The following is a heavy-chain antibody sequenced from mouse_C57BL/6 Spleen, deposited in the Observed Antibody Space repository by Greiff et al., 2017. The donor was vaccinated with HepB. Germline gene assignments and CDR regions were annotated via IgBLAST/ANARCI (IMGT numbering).Heavy chain of an antibody. D-gene: IGHD2-3*01. CDR2: IRNKANGYTT. V-gene: IGHV7-3*01. Sequence: EVQVVESGGGLVQPGGSLCLSCAASGFTFTDYYMSWVRQPPGKALEWLGFIRNKANGYTTEYSASVKGRFTIARDNSQSILYLQMNALRAEDSATYYCARPIYDGYFAYWGQGTLVTVSA. CDR3: ARPIYDGYFAY. CDR1: GFTFTDYY. J-gene: IGHJ3*01.